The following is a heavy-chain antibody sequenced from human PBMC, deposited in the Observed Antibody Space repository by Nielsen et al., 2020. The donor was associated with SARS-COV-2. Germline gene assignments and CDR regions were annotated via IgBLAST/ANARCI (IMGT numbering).Heavy chain of an antibody. CDR3: AKDSFDGYNYFDY. CDR1: GFTFDDYA. CDR2: ISWNSGSI. V-gene: IGHV3-9*01. J-gene: IGHJ4*02. D-gene: IGHD5-24*01. Sequence: GGSLRLSCAASGFTFDDYAMHWVRQAPGKGLEWVPGISWNSGSIGYADSVKGRFTISRDNSKNSLYLQMNSLRTEDTALYYCAKDSFDGYNYFDYWGQGTLVTVSS.